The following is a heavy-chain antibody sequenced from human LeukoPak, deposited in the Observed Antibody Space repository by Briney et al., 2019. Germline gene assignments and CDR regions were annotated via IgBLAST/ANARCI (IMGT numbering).Heavy chain of an antibody. CDR3: ARDSYSSGWYREPNFDY. J-gene: IGHJ4*02. CDR2: ISAYNGNT. Sequence: ASVKVSCKASGYTFTSYGISWVRQAPGQGLEWMGWISAYNGNTNYAQKLQGRATMTTDTSTSTAYMELRSLRSDDTAVYYCARDSYSSGWYREPNFDYWGQGTLVTVSS. D-gene: IGHD6-19*01. CDR1: GYTFTSYG. V-gene: IGHV1-18*01.